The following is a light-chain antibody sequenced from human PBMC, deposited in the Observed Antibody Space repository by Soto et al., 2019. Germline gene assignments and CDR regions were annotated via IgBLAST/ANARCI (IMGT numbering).Light chain of an antibody. V-gene: IGKV3-11*01. CDR2: DAS. CDR1: QSVNRY. CDR3: QQRDIWPWT. Sequence: EIVLTQSPATLSLSPGERATLSCWASQSVNRYLVWYQQKPGQAPRLLMYDASKRATGIPARFSGSGSGTDFTLTISSPEPEDFAVYYCQQRDIWPWTFGQGTKVDIK. J-gene: IGKJ1*01.